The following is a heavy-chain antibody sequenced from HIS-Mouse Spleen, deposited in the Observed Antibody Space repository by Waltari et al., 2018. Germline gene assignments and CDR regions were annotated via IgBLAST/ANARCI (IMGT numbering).Heavy chain of an antibody. CDR3: ARDLMRFYSSSWNWFDP. Sequence: EVQLVESGGGLVQPGGSLRLSCAASGFTFSSYWMSVVRQAPGKGLEWVGNTKQDGRVKDYVDSVKGRFTIARDNAKNSLYLQMNSLRADDTAVYYCARDLMRFYSSSWNWFDPWGQGTLVTVSS. D-gene: IGHD6-13*01. V-gene: IGHV3-7*01. CDR1: GFTFSSYW. CDR2: TKQDGRVK. J-gene: IGHJ5*02.